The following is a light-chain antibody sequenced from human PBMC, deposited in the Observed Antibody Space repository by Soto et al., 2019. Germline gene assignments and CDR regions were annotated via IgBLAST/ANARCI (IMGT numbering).Light chain of an antibody. CDR2: AAS. J-gene: IGKJ2*01. CDR3: QQSYSTPRT. CDR1: QSISSY. Sequence: DIQMTQSPSSLSASVGDRVTITCRASQSISSYLNWYQQKPGKAPKLLIYAASSLQSGVPSRFSGNGTWTKFTLTISRLQPEDFSNYYRQQSYSTPRTFGQGTKLEIK. V-gene: IGKV1-39*01.